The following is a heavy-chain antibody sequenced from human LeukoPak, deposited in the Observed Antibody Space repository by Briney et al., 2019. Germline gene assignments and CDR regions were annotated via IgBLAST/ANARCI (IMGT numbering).Heavy chain of an antibody. CDR3: ASSGSYRDY. CDR1: GFTFDDYA. J-gene: IGHJ4*02. V-gene: IGHV3-9*01. D-gene: IGHD1-26*01. CDR2: ISWNSGSI. Sequence: HPGGSLRLSCAASGFTFDDYAMHWVRQAPGKGLEWVSGISWNSGSIGYADSVKGRFTISRDNAKNSLYLQMNSLRAEDTAVYYCASSGSYRDYWGQGTLVTVSS.